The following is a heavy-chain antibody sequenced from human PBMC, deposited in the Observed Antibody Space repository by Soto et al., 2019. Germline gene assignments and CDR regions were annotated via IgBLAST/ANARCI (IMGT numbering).Heavy chain of an antibody. Sequence: EVQLLESGGGLEQPGGSLRLSCAASGFTFSSYAMSWVRQAPGKGLEWVSAISGSGGSTYYADSVKGRFTISRDNSKNTLYLQMNSLRAEDTAVYYCAKDLGDCSSTSCYVDAFDIWGQGTMVTVSS. CDR2: ISGSGGST. J-gene: IGHJ3*02. CDR1: GFTFSSYA. CDR3: AKDLGDCSSTSCYVDAFDI. D-gene: IGHD2-2*01. V-gene: IGHV3-23*01.